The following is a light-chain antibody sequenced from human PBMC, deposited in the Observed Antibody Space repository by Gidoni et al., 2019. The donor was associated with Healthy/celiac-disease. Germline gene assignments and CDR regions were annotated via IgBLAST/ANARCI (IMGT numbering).Light chain of an antibody. Sequence: AIPTTLAPSSFPASTGDRVTITCRASQGISSYLAWYQQKPGKAPKLLIYAASTLQSGVPSRFSGSGSGTDFTLTISCLQSEDFATYYCQQYYSYPLTFGGGTKVEIK. V-gene: IGKV1-8*01. J-gene: IGKJ4*01. CDR1: QGISSY. CDR2: AAS. CDR3: QQYYSYPLT.